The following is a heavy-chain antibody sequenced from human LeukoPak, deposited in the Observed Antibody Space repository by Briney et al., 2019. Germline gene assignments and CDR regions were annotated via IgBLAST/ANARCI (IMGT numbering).Heavy chain of an antibody. CDR3: AKDRVVGYCSSTSCYASPPYGMDV. D-gene: IGHD2-2*01. J-gene: IGHJ6*02. Sequence: GGSLRLSCAASGFTFSSYSINWVRQAPGKGLEWVSYISSSSSTIYYADSVKGRFTISRDNAKNSLYLQMNSLRAEDTAVYYCAKDRVVGYCSSTSCYASPPYGMDVWGQGTTVTVSS. V-gene: IGHV3-48*04. CDR1: GFTFSSYS. CDR2: ISSSSSTI.